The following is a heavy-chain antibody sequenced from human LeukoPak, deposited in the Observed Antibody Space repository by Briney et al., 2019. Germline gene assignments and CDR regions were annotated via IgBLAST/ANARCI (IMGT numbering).Heavy chain of an antibody. Sequence: AGGSLRLSCTASGFTFSGSALHWVRQPSGKGLEWIARIRRKGNNYVTAYAASVRGRFTISRDDSETTTFLQMNSLKIEDTALYYCTYGYAGNSDYYYYMDVWGKGTTVAVSS. CDR2: IRRKGNNYVT. CDR1: GFTFSGSA. J-gene: IGHJ6*03. CDR3: TYGYAGNSDYYYYMDV. D-gene: IGHD5-18*01. V-gene: IGHV3-73*01.